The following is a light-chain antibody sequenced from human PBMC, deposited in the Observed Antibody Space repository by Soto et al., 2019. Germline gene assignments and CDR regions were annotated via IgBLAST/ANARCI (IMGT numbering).Light chain of an antibody. CDR1: SGHRHFL. J-gene: IGLJ2*01. Sequence: QPVLTQSSSASAYLGSSVKLTCTLNSGHRHFLLAWHQQRPGKAPRYLMRLEGNGDSIKGSGIPDRFSGFSSGADRYLTISNVQSEDEDDDHCQTWDSNTHSPFGGGTKLTVL. CDR3: QTWDSNTHSP. V-gene: IGLV4-60*03. CDR2: LEGNGDS.